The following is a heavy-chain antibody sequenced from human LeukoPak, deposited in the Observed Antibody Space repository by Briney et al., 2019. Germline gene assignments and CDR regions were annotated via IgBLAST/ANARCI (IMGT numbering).Heavy chain of an antibody. CDR1: GFTFGTYA. CDR2: ISATGIST. V-gene: IGHV3-23*01. D-gene: IGHD2-2*01. J-gene: IGHJ4*02. CDR3: ATGAVVPAALKVFDY. Sequence: GGSLRLSCAASGFTFGTYAMSWVRQAPGKGLEWVAAISATGISTYYADSVQGRFTISRDNSKNTLYLQMNSLRAEDTAVYYCATGAVVPAALKVFDYWGQGTLVTVSS.